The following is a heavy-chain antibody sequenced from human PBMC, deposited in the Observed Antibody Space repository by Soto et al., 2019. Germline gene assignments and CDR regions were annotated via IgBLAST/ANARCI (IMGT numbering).Heavy chain of an antibody. CDR3: ARDRGQPLLSGNWFDT. V-gene: IGHV4-59*01. Sequence: SETLSLTCTVSGGSISSYDCSWIRQPPGKGLEWIGYIYYSGSTNYNPSLKSRVTISVDTSKNQFSLKLSSVTAADTAVYYCARDRGQPLLSGNWFDTWGQGTLVTVS. CDR2: IYYSGST. J-gene: IGHJ5*02. D-gene: IGHD2-21*02. CDR1: GGSISSYD.